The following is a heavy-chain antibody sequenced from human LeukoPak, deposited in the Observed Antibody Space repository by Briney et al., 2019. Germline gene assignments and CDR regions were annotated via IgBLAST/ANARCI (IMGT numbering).Heavy chain of an antibody. Sequence: SQTLSLTCTVSGGSISSGGYYWSWIRQRPGKGLEWIGYIYYSGSTYYNPSLKSRVTISVDTSKNQFSLKLSSVTAADTAVYYCARVNYYDSSGYYYQPYYFDYWGQGTLVTVSS. CDR1: GGSISSGGYY. CDR3: ARVNYYDSSGYYYQPYYFDY. J-gene: IGHJ4*02. V-gene: IGHV4-31*03. D-gene: IGHD3-22*01. CDR2: IYYSGST.